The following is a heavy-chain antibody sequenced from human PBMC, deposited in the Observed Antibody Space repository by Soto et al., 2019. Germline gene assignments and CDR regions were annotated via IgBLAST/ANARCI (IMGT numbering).Heavy chain of an antibody. J-gene: IGHJ4*02. CDR2: ISPFNGNI. CDR3: AKEEDSQTLDY. CDR1: GYTFRNYG. Sequence: QVQLVQSGAEVKKPGASVKVSCKASGYTFRNYGISWVRQAPRQGLEWMGWISPFNGNIKYGQKFQGRVTMTTDTSTSIAYMELTSLRSDDTAVYYCAKEEDSQTLDYWGQGTLVTVSA. V-gene: IGHV1-18*01.